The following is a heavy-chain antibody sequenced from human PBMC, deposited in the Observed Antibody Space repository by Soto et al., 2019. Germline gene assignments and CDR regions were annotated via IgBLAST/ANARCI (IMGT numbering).Heavy chain of an antibody. CDR3: AKVMSSWVPSYYYGMDV. V-gene: IGHV3-23*01. D-gene: IGHD6-13*01. J-gene: IGHJ6*02. CDR1: GFTFSSYA. CDR2: ISGSGGST. Sequence: GGSLRLSCAASGFTFSSYAMSWVRQAPGKGLEWVSAISGSGGSTYYADSVKGRFTISRDNSKNTLYLQMNSLRAEDTAVYYCAKVMSSWVPSYYYGMDVWGQGTTVTVSS.